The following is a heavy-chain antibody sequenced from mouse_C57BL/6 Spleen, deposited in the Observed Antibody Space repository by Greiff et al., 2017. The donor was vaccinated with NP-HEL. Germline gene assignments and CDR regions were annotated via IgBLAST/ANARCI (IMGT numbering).Heavy chain of an antibody. V-gene: IGHV1-61*01. D-gene: IGHD5-1*01. CDR3: ARSRTYSPFDD. CDR1: GYTFTSYW. J-gene: IGHJ2*01. Sequence: VQLQQPGAELVRPGSSVKLSCKASGYTFTSYWMDWVKQRPGQGLEWIGNIYPSDSETHYNQKFKDKATLTVDKSSSTAYMQLSSLTSEDSAVYYCARSRTYSPFDDWGQGTTLTVSS. CDR2: IYPSDSET.